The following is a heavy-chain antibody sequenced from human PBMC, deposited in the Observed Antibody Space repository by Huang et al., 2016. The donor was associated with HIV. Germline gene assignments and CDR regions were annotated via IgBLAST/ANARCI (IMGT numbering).Heavy chain of an antibody. D-gene: IGHD2-15*01. CDR2: INHSGST. Sequence: QVQLQQWGAGLLKPSETLSLTCAVYGGSFSGYYWRWIRQPPGKGLEWIGEINHSGSTNYNPSLKSRVTISIDTSKNQFSLKLSSVTAADTAVYYCARYGGNYYYYYGMDVWGQGTTVTVSS. V-gene: IGHV4-34*01. CDR3: ARYGGNYYYYYGMDV. CDR1: GGSFSGYY. J-gene: IGHJ6*02.